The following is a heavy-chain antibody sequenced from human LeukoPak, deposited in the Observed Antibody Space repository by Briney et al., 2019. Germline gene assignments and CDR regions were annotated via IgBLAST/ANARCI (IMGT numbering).Heavy chain of an antibody. CDR2: IKKDGSGI. CDR3: AGGNSMDV. Sequence: PGGSLRLSCAVSGFPFSNSWMYWVRQAPGKGLEGVANIKKDGSGISYVASVKGRFIISRDNARNSLYLQMNSLRVEDTAVYFCAGGNSMDVWGKGTAVTVSS. V-gene: IGHV3-7*03. CDR1: GFPFSNSW. D-gene: IGHD1/OR15-1a*01. J-gene: IGHJ6*04.